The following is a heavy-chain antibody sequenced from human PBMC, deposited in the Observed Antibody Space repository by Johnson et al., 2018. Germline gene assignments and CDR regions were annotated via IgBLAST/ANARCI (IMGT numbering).Heavy chain of an antibody. Sequence: QEQLVESGGGVVQPGRSLRLSCAASGFTFSSSAMHWVRQAPGKGLAWVAVISYDGSNKYYADSVTARFTISKDNSKNTLYLQMNSLRAEDTAVYYCARGGYYDRSGYYGVAFDIWGQGTMVTVSS. CDR2: ISYDGSNK. CDR1: GFTFSSSA. CDR3: ARGGYYDRSGYYGVAFDI. V-gene: IGHV3-30-3*01. D-gene: IGHD3-22*01. J-gene: IGHJ3*02.